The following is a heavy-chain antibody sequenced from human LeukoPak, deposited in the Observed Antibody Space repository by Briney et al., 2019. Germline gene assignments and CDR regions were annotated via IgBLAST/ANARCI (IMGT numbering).Heavy chain of an antibody. Sequence: PSETLSLTCTVSGGSISSYYWSWIRQPPGKGLEWIGYIYYSGSTNYNPSLKSRVTISVDTSKNQFSLKLSSVTAADTAMYYCARQPALKTTVVTPGYYYMDVWGKGTTVTVSS. J-gene: IGHJ6*03. D-gene: IGHD4-23*01. V-gene: IGHV4-59*01. CDR1: GGSISSYY. CDR3: ARQPALKTTVVTPGYYYMDV. CDR2: IYYSGST.